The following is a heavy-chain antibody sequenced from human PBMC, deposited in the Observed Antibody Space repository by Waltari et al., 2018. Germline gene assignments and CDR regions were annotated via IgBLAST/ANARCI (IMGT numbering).Heavy chain of an antibody. V-gene: IGHV3-21*01. D-gene: IGHD3-22*01. CDR3: ARDYYDSSGYYYWGYYYYGMDV. Sequence: EVQLVESGGGLVKPGGSLRLSCAASGFTFSSYSMNWVRQAPGKGLEWVSSISSSSSYIDYADSVKGRFTIARDNAKNSLYLQMNSLRAEDTAVYYCARDYYDSSGYYYWGYYYYGMDVWGQGTTVTVSS. J-gene: IGHJ6*02. CDR2: ISSSSSYI. CDR1: GFTFSSYS.